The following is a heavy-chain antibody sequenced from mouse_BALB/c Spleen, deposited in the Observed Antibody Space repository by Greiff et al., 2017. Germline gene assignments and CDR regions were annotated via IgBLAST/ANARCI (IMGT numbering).Heavy chain of an antibody. Sequence: DVMLVESGGGLVQPGGSMKLSCVASGFTFSNYWMNWVRQSPEKGLEWVAEIRLKSNNYATHYAESVKGRFTISRDDSKSSVYLQMNNLRAEDTGIYYCTRRGTMIYFDYWGQGTTLTVSS. D-gene: IGHD2-4*01. CDR2: IRLKSNNYAT. J-gene: IGHJ2*01. CDR3: TRRGTMIYFDY. V-gene: IGHV6-6*02. CDR1: GFTFSNYW.